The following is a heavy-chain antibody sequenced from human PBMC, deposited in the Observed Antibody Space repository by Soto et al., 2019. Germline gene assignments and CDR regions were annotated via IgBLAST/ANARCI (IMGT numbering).Heavy chain of an antibody. CDR3: ARDMSYCSSTSCYTVSPGY. CDR1: GFTFSSYG. Sequence: GGSLRLSCAASGFTFSSYGMHWVRQAPGKGLEWVAVIWYDGSNKYYADSVKGRFTISRDNSKNTLYLQMNSLRAEDTAVYYCARDMSYCSSTSCYTVSPGYCGQGTLVTVSS. J-gene: IGHJ4*02. CDR2: IWYDGSNK. D-gene: IGHD2-2*02. V-gene: IGHV3-33*01.